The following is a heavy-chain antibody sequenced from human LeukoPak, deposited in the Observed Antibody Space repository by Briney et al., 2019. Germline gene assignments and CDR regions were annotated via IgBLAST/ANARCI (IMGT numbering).Heavy chain of an antibody. CDR2: ISWNSGSI. J-gene: IGHJ4*02. Sequence: PGGSLRLSCAASGFTFDDYAMHWVRQAPGKGLEWVSGISWNSGSIAYADSVKGRFTISRDNAKNTLYLQMNSLRVEDTAVYYCARGRPHGNDYWGQGTLVTVSS. V-gene: IGHV3-9*01. CDR1: GFTFDDYA. D-gene: IGHD4-23*01. CDR3: ARGRPHGNDY.